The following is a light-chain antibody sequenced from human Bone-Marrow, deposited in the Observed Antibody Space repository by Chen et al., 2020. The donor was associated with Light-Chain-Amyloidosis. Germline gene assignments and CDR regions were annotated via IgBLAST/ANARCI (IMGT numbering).Light chain of an antibody. V-gene: IGLV3-25*03. Sequence: SYELTQPPSVSVSPGQTARITCSGDDLPTKYAYWYQQKPGQAPVLVIHRDTDRPSGIAERFSGYSSGTTATLTSSGVQAEDEADYHCQSADSSGTYEVIFGGGTKLTVL. CDR1: DLPTKY. J-gene: IGLJ2*01. CDR2: RDT. CDR3: QSADSSGTYEVI.